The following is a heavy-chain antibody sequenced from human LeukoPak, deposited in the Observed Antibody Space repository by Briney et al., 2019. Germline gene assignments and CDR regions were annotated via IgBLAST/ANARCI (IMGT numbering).Heavy chain of an antibody. CDR2: ISSSSSHI. J-gene: IGHJ3*02. D-gene: IGHD6-13*01. V-gene: IGHV3-21*01. CDR3: AGSHGISAAASDAFDI. CDR1: GLTVSSSY. Sequence: GGSLRLSCAASGLTVSSSYMSWVRQAPGKGLEWVSSISSSSSHIYDADLVKGRFTTSRDNAKNSLYLQMNSLRAEDTAVYYCAGSHGISAAASDAFDIWGQGTMVTVSS.